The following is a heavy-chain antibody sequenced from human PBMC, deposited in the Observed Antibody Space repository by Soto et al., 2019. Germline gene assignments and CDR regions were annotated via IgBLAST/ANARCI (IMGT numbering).Heavy chain of an antibody. Sequence: EVRLLESGGGLVQPGGSLRLSCAASGFTFSVYAMRWVRRAPGKGLEWVSGISGSGDSTHYADSVKGRFTVSRDNSKSRLYRQTNSLRAEDTAIYYCAKALDGGFTYWGQGPLVPVSS. D-gene: IGHD2-15*01. V-gene: IGHV3-23*01. CDR3: AKALDGGFTY. J-gene: IGHJ4*02. CDR1: GFTFSVYA. CDR2: ISGSGDST.